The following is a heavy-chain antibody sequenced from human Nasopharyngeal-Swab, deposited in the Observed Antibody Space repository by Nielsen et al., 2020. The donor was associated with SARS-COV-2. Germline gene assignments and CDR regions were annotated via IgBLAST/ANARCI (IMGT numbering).Heavy chain of an antibody. CDR2: IIPILGIA. CDR3: ARWVTAPDY. CDR1: GGTFSSYA. Sequence: SVKVSCKASGGTFSSYAISWVRQAPGQGLEWMGRIIPILGIANYAQKFQGRVTITADKSTSTAYMELRSLRSDDTAVYYCARWVTAPDYWGQGTLVTVSS. J-gene: IGHJ4*02. D-gene: IGHD2-21*02. V-gene: IGHV1-69*04.